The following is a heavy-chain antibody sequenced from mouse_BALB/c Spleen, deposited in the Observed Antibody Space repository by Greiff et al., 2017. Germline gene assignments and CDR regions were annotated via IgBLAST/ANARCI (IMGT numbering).Heavy chain of an antibody. V-gene: IGHV1-80*01. Sequence: VQLQQSGAELVRPGSSVKISCKASGYAFSSYWMNWVKQRPGQGLEWIGQIYPGDGDTNYNGKFTGKATLTADKSSSTAYMQLSSLTSEDSAVYFCARRWLLHYAMDYWGQGTSVTVSS. D-gene: IGHD2-3*01. J-gene: IGHJ4*01. CDR3: ARRWLLHYAMDY. CDR1: GYAFSSYW. CDR2: IYPGDGDT.